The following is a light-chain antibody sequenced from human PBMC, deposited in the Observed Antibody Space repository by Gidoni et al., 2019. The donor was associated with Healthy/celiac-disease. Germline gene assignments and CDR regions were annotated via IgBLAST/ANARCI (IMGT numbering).Light chain of an antibody. Sequence: GQSITISCTGTSGDVGGYNYVSWYQQHPGKAPKLMIYDVSNRPSGVSNRFSGSKSGNTASLTISGLQAEDEADYYCSSYTSSSTLYVFGTGTKVTVL. CDR2: DVS. CDR3: SSYTSSSTLYV. V-gene: IGLV2-14*04. CDR1: SGDVGGYNY. J-gene: IGLJ1*01.